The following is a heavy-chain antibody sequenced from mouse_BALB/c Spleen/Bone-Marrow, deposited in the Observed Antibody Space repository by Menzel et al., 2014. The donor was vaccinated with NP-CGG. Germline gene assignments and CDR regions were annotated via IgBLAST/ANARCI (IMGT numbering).Heavy chain of an antibody. CDR1: GFTFSSYG. D-gene: IGHD1-1*01. Sequence: EVKLVESGGGLVQPGGSLKLSCVASGFTFSSYGMSWVRQTPDKRLELVATINNNGGSAYYPDSVKGQFTISRDNAKNTLSLQMSSLESEDTAMYYCARVYGWYFDVWGAGTAVTVSS. CDR2: INNNGGSA. J-gene: IGHJ1*01. CDR3: ARVYGWYFDV. V-gene: IGHV5-6-3*01.